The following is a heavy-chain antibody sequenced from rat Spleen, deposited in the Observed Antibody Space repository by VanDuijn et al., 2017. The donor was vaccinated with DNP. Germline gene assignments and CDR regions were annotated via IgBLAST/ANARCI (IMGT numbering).Heavy chain of an antibody. V-gene: IGHV5-7*01. Sequence: VQLVESGGGLVQPGGSLRPSCAASGFPFSDYGLAWVRPAPKKSPEWVATISSNGGTTYYRDSVKGRFTISRDNARSTLYLQMDSLRSEDTATYYCATSSYYGYDYGFGYWGQGTLVTVSS. CDR2: ISSNGGTT. J-gene: IGHJ3*01. CDR1: GFPFSDYG. CDR3: ATSSYYGYDYGFGY. D-gene: IGHD1-7*01.